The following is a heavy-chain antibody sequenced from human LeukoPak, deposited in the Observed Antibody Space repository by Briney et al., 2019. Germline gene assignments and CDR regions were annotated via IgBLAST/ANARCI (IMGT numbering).Heavy chain of an antibody. J-gene: IGHJ4*02. CDR2: ISSNGGST. Sequence: GGSLRLSCAASGFTFSSYAMHWVRQAPGKGLEYVSAISSNGGSTYYANSVKGRSTISRDNSKNTLYLQMDSLRAEDMAVYYCASNTDCSSTSCYAKLAYWGQGTLVTVSS. V-gene: IGHV3-64*01. D-gene: IGHD2-2*01. CDR1: GFTFSSYA. CDR3: ASNTDCSSTSCYAKLAY.